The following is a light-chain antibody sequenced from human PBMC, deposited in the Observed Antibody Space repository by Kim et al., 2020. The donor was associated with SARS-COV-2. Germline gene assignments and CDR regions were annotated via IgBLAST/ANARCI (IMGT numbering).Light chain of an antibody. J-gene: IGKJ4*01. V-gene: IGKV4-1*01. CDR3: QQYYSKPLT. CDR1: QNVLYSSNNKNY. CDR2: WAS. Sequence: DFVMTQSPDSLAVSLGERATINCKSSQNVLYSSNNKNYLAWYQQKPGQPPKLLFYWASTRQSGVPDRFSASGSGTDFTLTISSLQAEDVAVYYCQQYYSKPLTFGGGTKVDIK.